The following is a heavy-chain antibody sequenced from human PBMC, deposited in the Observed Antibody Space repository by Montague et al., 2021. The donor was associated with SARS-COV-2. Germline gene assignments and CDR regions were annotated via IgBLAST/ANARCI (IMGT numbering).Heavy chain of an antibody. CDR1: GFTFSGYA. CDR3: AKAGLYSSTYDS. Sequence: SLRLSCAASGFTFSGYAMTWVRQAPGKGLEWVSVIYSGGSITYYADSVKGRFTISRDNSKNTLYLQMNSLRAEDTALYYCAKAGLYSSTYDSWGQGTLVTVSS. V-gene: IGHV3-23*03. D-gene: IGHD6-13*01. J-gene: IGHJ4*02. CDR2: IYSGGSIT.